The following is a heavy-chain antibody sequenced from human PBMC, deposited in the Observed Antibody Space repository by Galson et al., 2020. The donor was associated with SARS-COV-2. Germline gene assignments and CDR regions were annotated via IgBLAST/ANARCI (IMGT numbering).Heavy chain of an antibody. CDR2: IYVTGSV. J-gene: IGHJ2*01. Sequence: SEPLSPTCPPPGGSIRAAAYYWTCIRQSPGRGLEQIGYIYVTGSVNYTQSLRDRASISLDTSTNHFSLDLASVTTADTAVYYCARGGVPKWDVWGRGTLVTVSS. CDR3: ARGGVPKWDV. V-gene: IGHV4-31*03. D-gene: IGHD2-8*02. CDR1: GGSIRAAAYY.